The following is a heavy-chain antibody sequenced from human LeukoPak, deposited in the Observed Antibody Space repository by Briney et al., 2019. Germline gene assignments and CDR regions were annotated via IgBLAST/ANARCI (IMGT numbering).Heavy chain of an antibody. CDR2: IIPIFGTA. Sequence: GASVTVSCKASGGTFSSYAISWVRQAPGQGLEWMGGIIPIFGTANYAQKFQGRVTITTGESTSTAYLELSSLRSEDTAVYYCAGAVDIVVVPAAAAFDSWGQGTMVTVSS. V-gene: IGHV1-69*05. J-gene: IGHJ3*02. D-gene: IGHD2-2*01. CDR1: GGTFSSYA. CDR3: AGAVDIVVVPAAAAFDS.